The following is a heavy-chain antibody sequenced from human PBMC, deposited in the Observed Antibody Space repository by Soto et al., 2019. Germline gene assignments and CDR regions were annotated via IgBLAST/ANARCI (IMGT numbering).Heavy chain of an antibody. CDR1: GFTFSSYS. CDR2: ISSSSSYI. Sequence: PGGSLSLSCAASGFTFSSYSMNWVRQAPGKGLEWVSSISSSSSYIYYADSVKGRFTISRDNAKNSLYLQMNSLRAEDTAVYYCARELSGSLNYYYYCYMDVWGKGTTVTVSS. J-gene: IGHJ6*03. D-gene: IGHD6-25*01. CDR3: ARELSGSLNYYYYCYMDV. V-gene: IGHV3-21*01.